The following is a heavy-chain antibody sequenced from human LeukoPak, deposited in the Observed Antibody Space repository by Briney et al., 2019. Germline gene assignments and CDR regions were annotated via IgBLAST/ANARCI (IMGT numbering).Heavy chain of an antibody. J-gene: IGHJ4*02. Sequence: PGGSLRLSCSASGFTFSNYAAHWVRQAPGKGLEWVAVISYDGSNKYYADSVKGRFTISRDNSKNTLYLQMNSLRAEDTAVYYCARVDCSGGSCYLRPFDYWGQGTLVTVSS. CDR2: ISYDGSNK. CDR3: ARVDCSGGSCYLRPFDY. D-gene: IGHD2-15*01. CDR1: GFTFSNYA. V-gene: IGHV3-30-3*01.